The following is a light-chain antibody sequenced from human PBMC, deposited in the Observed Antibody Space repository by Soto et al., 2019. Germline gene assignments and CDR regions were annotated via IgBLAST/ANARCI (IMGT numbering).Light chain of an antibody. J-gene: IGKJ1*01. V-gene: IGKV4-1*01. Sequence: DIVMTQSPDSLAVSLGERATINCKSSQSGLFSPNNKNYLAWYQQKPGQPPKLLIYWASTREYGVPDRFSGSGSGTDFTLTISSLQAEDVAFYYCQQYHSAPQTFGQGTKVEIK. CDR2: WAS. CDR1: QSGLFSPNNKNY. CDR3: QQYHSAPQT.